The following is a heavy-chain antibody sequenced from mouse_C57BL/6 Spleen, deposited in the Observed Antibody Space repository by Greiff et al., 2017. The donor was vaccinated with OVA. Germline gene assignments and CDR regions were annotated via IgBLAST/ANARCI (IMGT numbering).Heavy chain of an antibody. CDR2: IYPRSGNT. CDR3: ASLNSNYSYFDY. D-gene: IGHD2-5*01. Sequence: LQESGAELARPGASVKLSCKASGYTFTSYGISWVKQRTGQGLEWIGEIYPRSGNTYYNEKFKGKATLTADKSSSTAYMELRSLTSEDSSVYFCASLNSNYSYFDYWGQGTTLTVSS. V-gene: IGHV1-81*01. CDR1: GYTFTSYG. J-gene: IGHJ2*01.